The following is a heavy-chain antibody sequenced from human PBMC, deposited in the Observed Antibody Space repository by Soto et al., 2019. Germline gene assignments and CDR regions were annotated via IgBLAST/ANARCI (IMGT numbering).Heavy chain of an antibody. CDR3: ARHGFYGDYSSNYFDP. D-gene: IGHD4-17*01. CDR1: GYSFSNWW. V-gene: IGHV5-51*01. J-gene: IGHJ5*02. Sequence: GESLKISCKGSGYSFSNWWIAWVRQMPGKGLEYMGIIYPSDSQTRYSPSFQGQVTISADKSISTACLQWSSLKASDTAIYYCARHGFYGDYSSNYFDPWGQGTLVTVSS. CDR2: IYPSDSQT.